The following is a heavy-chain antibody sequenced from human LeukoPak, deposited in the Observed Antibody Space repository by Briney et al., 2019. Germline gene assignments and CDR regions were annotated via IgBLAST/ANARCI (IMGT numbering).Heavy chain of an antibody. V-gene: IGHV1-18*04. D-gene: IGHD6-19*01. CDR3: ARHSGSGWQALGY. CDR2: TSYNGNT. J-gene: IGHJ4*02. CDR1: GYTFSNYG. Sequence: AAVKVSCKASGYTFSNYGISWVRQAPGLGLEWMGWTSYNGNTNYAQKFQDRVTMTTDTSTTTAYMELRSLESDDTAVYYCARHSGSGWQALGYWGQGTLVTVSS.